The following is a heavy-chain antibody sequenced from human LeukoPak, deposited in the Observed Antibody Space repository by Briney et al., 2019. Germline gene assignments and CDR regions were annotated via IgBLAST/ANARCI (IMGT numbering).Heavy chain of an antibody. CDR2: ISGSGGST. Sequence: PGGSLRLSCAASGFTLSSYAMSWVRQAPGKELEWVSAISGSGGSTYYADSVKGRFTISRDNSKNTLYLQMNSLRAEDTAVYYCAKETYIAVAGTGDYWGQGTLVTVSS. J-gene: IGHJ4*02. D-gene: IGHD6-19*01. V-gene: IGHV3-23*01. CDR3: AKETYIAVAGTGDY. CDR1: GFTLSSYA.